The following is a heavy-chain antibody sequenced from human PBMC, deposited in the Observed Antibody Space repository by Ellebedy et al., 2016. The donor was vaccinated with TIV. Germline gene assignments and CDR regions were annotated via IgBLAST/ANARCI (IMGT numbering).Heavy chain of an antibody. D-gene: IGHD3-16*01. J-gene: IGHJ4*02. CDR2: ASASGTDT. Sequence: GESLKISCATSGFTFRHHPMHWLRQATRQGLEWVASASASGTDTSYADSVKGRFTISRDNAKSSLFLQMNSLRAEDTAVYYCARVPPNYYDESAPHFDNWGQGALVTVSS. CDR3: ARVPPNYYDESAPHFDN. CDR1: GFTFRHHP. V-gene: IGHV3-21*01.